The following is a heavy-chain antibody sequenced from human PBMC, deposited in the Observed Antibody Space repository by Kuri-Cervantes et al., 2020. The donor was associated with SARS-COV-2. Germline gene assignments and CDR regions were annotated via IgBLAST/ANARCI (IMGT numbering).Heavy chain of an antibody. D-gene: IGHD4-17*01. CDR2: ISYDGSNK. J-gene: IGHJ6*03. CDR1: GFDFSSYA. CDR3: ARDSPRRAVTIRYYYHYYMDV. Sequence: GESLKISCAASGFDFSSYAMHWVRQAPGKGLEWVAFISYDGSNKYYADSVKGRFTISRDNSKNTLYLQMNSLRAEDTAVYYCARDSPRRAVTIRYYYHYYMDVWGKGTTVTVSS. V-gene: IGHV3-30*04.